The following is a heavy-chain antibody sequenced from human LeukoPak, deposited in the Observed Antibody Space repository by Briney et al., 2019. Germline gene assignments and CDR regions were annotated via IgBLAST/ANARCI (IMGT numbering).Heavy chain of an antibody. V-gene: IGHV1-18*01. CDR3: ATVGRYDSDSGQGSHAFYI. CDR2: ISAYNGKT. Sequence: ASVNVPCQGSGYTFTSYGLRWVRQPPGQGLEGMGWISAYNGKTNYAQKLQGRVTMTTDQATSPAYMELRSLRSDDTAVYYWATVGRYDSDSGQGSHAFYIWGQGTMVTVSS. CDR1: GYTFTSYG. D-gene: IGHD5-12*01. J-gene: IGHJ3*02.